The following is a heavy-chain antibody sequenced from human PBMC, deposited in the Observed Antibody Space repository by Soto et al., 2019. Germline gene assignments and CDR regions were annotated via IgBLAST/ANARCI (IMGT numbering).Heavy chain of an antibody. CDR2: IIRDGSTT. D-gene: IGHD4-17*01. Sequence: EVQLVESRGGLVQPGGSLRLSCAASGFTFSSYWMHWVRQAPGKGLVWVSRIIRDGSTTNYADSVKGRFTISRDNAKNTLYLQMNSLRAEDTAVYYCARGINGDYGSDYWGQGTLVTVSS. V-gene: IGHV3-74*01. CDR3: ARGINGDYGSDY. CDR1: GFTFSSYW. J-gene: IGHJ4*02.